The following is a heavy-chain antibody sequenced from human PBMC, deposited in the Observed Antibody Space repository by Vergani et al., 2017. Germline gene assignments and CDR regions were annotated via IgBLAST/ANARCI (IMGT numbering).Heavy chain of an antibody. V-gene: IGHV4-34*02. CDR3: ASRRPRLNLGSKSNAGTFDS. J-gene: IGHJ4*02. CDR1: GGSLSGYF. D-gene: IGHD3-10*01. Sequence: QVHLQQRGAGVLKPSETLSLTCGVIGGSLSGYFWSWIRQSPGRGLEWIGEITAIGSAKYIPSATSRVTISVDTSRGEFTLPVTSVTAADTGLYFCASRRPRLNLGSKSNAGTFDSWGQGTLVTVSS. CDR2: ITAIGSA.